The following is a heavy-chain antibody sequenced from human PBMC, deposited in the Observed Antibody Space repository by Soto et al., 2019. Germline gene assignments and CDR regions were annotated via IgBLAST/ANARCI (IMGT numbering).Heavy chain of an antibody. J-gene: IGHJ6*02. D-gene: IGHD3-10*01. Sequence: ASVKVSCKASGYTFTGYYMHWVRQAPGQGLEWMGWINPNSGGTNYAQKFQGRVTMTRDTSISTAYMELSRLRPDDTAVYYCARIPLDRSYPPYYYYGMDVWGQGTTVTVSS. V-gene: IGHV1-2*02. CDR1: GYTFTGYY. CDR3: ARIPLDRSYPPYYYYGMDV. CDR2: INPNSGGT.